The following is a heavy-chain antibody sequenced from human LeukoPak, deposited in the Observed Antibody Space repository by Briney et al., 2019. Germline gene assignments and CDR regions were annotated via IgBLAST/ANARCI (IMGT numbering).Heavy chain of an antibody. CDR3: ARESGYDIDFDY. V-gene: IGHV3-21*01. J-gene: IGHJ4*02. Sequence: PGGSLRLSCAASGFTFSNYSLNWVRQAPGKGLEWVSSISSSSSSDIYYADSVKGRFTISRDNAKNSLYLQMNSLRAEDTAVRYCARESGYDIDFDYWGQGTLVTVSS. D-gene: IGHD5-12*01. CDR2: ISSSSSSDI. CDR1: GFTFSNYS.